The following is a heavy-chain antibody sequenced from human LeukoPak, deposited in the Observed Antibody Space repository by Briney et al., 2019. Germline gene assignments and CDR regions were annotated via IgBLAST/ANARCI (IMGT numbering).Heavy chain of an antibody. CDR1: GFTFSGYA. J-gene: IGHJ4*02. V-gene: IGHV3-23*01. CDR3: ARDATLVAFDY. Sequence: GGSLRLSCGASGFTFSGYAMNWVRQAPRKGLEWVSAISGSGDSTYYADSVKGRFTISRDNAKNSLYLQMSSLRVEDTAVYYCARDATLVAFDYWGQGTLVSVSS. D-gene: IGHD4/OR15-4a*01. CDR2: ISGSGDST.